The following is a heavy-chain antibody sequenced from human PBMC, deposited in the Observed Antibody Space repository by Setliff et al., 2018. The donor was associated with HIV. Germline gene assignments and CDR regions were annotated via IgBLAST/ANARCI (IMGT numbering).Heavy chain of an antibody. D-gene: IGHD3-10*01. CDR2: INPNSGGT. J-gene: IGHJ5*02. Sequence: ASVKVSCKASGYTFTGYYMHWVRQAPGQGLEWMGWINPNSGGTNYAQKFQGRVTMTRDTSISTAYMELSRLRSDDTDVYYCARVQDFGRIWWFDPWGQGTLVTVSS. V-gene: IGHV1-2*02. CDR1: GYTFTGYY. CDR3: ARVQDFGRIWWFDP.